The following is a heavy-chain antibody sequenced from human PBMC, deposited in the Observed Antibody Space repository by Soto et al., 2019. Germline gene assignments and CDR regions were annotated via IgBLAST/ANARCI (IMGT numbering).Heavy chain of an antibody. CDR1: GFTFSSYW. V-gene: IGHV3-7*01. Sequence: EVQLVESGGGLVQPGGSLRLSCAASGFTFSSYWMSWVRQAPGKGLEWVANIKQDGSEKYYVDSVKGRFTISRDNATNSLYLQMYSLRAEDTAVYYCASVQFVRGFWFDPWGQGTLVTVSS. CDR2: IKQDGSEK. J-gene: IGHJ5*02. D-gene: IGHD3-10*01. CDR3: ASVQFVRGFWFDP.